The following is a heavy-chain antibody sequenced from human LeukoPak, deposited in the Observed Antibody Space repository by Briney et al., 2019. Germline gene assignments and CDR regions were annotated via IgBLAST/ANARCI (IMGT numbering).Heavy chain of an antibody. D-gene: IGHD3-3*01. V-gene: IGHV3-66*01. J-gene: IGHJ6*02. CDR2: IYSGGST. Sequence: GGSLRLSCAASGFTVSSNYMSWVRQAPGKGLEWVSVIYSGGSTYYADSVKGRFTISRDNSKNTLYLQMNSLRAEDTAVYYCARDNRITIFGVAEYYYGMDVWGQGTTVTVSS. CDR3: ARDNRITIFGVAEYYYGMDV. CDR1: GFTVSSNY.